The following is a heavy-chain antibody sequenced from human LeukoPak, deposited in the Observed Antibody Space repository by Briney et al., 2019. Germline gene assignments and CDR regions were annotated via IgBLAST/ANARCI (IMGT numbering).Heavy chain of an antibody. CDR3: ASGRGDCSGGSCYSYFDY. J-gene: IGHJ4*02. Sequence: GESLKISCKGSGYSFTSYWIGWVRQMPGKGLEWMGIIYPGDSDTRYSPSFQGQVTISADKSISTAYLQWSSLKASDTAMYYCASGRGDCSGGSCYSYFDYRGQGTLVTVSS. CDR1: GYSFTSYW. V-gene: IGHV5-51*01. CDR2: IYPGDSDT. D-gene: IGHD2-15*01.